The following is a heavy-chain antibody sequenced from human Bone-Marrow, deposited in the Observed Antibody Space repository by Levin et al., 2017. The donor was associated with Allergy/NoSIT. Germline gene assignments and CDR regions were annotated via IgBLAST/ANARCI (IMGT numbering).Heavy chain of an antibody. V-gene: IGHV1-2*02. CDR2: IDPTRGAT. Sequence: AASVKVSCSVSGYTFSDYYIHWIRQTPGQGLEWIGWIDPTRGATQFAEKFHARVVLTRDSSISTAFLVLGKLRSDDTALYYCARGGASSNDYWGQGTMVTVSS. CDR3: ARGGASSNDY. J-gene: IGHJ4*02. D-gene: IGHD6-13*01. CDR1: GYTFSDYY.